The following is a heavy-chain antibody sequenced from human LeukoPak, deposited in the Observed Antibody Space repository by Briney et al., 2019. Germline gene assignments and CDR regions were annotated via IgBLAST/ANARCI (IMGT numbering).Heavy chain of an antibody. D-gene: IGHD3-22*01. V-gene: IGHV4-61*02. J-gene: IGHJ4*02. CDR2: ISSSGST. Sequence: SQTLSLTCTASGDSISSGDYYWSWIRQPAGKGLEWIGRISSSGSTNYNPSLKSRVTVSVDTSKNQFSLKLSSVTAADTAVYYCARDQYYYDSSGYGGLYYFDYWGQGTLVTVSS. CDR3: ARDQYYYDSSGYGGLYYFDY. CDR1: GDSISSGDYY.